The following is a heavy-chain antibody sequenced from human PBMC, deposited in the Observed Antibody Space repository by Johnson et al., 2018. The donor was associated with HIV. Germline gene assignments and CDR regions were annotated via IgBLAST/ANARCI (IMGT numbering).Heavy chain of an antibody. Sequence: QVQLVESGGGVVQPGGSLRLSCAASGFTFANYGMHWVRQAPGKGLEWVSVIYSGGSTYYADSVKGRFTISRDNSKNTLYLQMNSLRVEDTAVYYCARDGESQQLPLGDAFDFWGQGTMVTVSS. V-gene: IGHV3-NL1*01. CDR1: GFTFANYG. J-gene: IGHJ3*01. CDR3: ARDGESQQLPLGDAFDF. D-gene: IGHD6-13*01. CDR2: IYSGGST.